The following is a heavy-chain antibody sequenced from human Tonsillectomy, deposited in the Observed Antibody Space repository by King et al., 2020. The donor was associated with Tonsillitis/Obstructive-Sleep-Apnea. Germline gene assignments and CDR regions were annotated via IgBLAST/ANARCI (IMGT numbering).Heavy chain of an antibody. J-gene: IGHJ4*02. V-gene: IGHV5-51*01. CDR2: IYPVDSDT. Sequence: GQLVQSGAEVKKPGESLKISCQGSGYSFTTYWIGWVRQMPGKGLEWMGIIYPVDSDTRYSPSFQGQVTISADKSISTAYLQWSSLKASDTAMYYCARKSAVDYWALGYWGQGTLVTVSS. CDR3: ARKSAVDYWALGY. D-gene: IGHD4/OR15-4a*01. CDR1: GYSFTTYW.